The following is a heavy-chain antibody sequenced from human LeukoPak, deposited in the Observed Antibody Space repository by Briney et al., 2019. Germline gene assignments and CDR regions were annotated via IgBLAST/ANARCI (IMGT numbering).Heavy chain of an antibody. Sequence: ASVKVSCKASGYTFTDYYVYWVRQAPGHGLEWMGWINPNSGGTNYAQKFQGRVTMTRDTSINTAYMELTRLASDDTAVFYCAKTANSGSYDYFDYWGQGTLVTVSS. CDR2: INPNSGGT. CDR3: AKTANSGSYDYFDY. V-gene: IGHV1-2*02. D-gene: IGHD1-26*01. J-gene: IGHJ4*02. CDR1: GYTFTDYY.